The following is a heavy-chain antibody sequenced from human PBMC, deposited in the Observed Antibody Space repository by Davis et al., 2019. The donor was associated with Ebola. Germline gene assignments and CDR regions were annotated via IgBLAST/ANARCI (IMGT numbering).Heavy chain of an antibody. CDR3: ATGDYYDGEGYNR. CDR1: GFSFDSYV. Sequence: PGGSLRLSCAASGFSFDSYVMHWVRQAPGKGLEWVAVIWFDGSKKDYADSVKGRFTISRDDYKKEVYLEMSSLRAEDTAVYYCATGDYYDGEGYNRWGQGTLVTVSS. J-gene: IGHJ5*02. V-gene: IGHV3-33*01. D-gene: IGHD3-16*01. CDR2: IWFDGSKK.